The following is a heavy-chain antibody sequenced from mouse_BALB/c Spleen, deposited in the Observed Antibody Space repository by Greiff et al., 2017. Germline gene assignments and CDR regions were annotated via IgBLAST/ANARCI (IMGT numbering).Heavy chain of an antibody. V-gene: IGHV7-3*02. J-gene: IGHJ4*01. CDR3: AREYYAMDY. CDR2: IRNKANGYTT. CDR1: GFTFTDYY. Sequence: EVMLVESGGGLVQPGGSLRLSCATSGFTFTDYYMSWVRQPPGKALEWLGFIRNKANGYTTEYSASVKGRFTISRDNSQSILYLQMNTLRAEDSATYYCAREYYAMDYWGQGTSVTVSS.